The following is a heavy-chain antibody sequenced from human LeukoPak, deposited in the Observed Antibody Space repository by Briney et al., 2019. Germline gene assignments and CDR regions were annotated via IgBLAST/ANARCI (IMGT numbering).Heavy chain of an antibody. CDR1: GFTFSSYT. CDR3: AKDHPDWGSPFDC. J-gene: IGHJ4*02. V-gene: IGHV3-23*01. CDR2: ISGGGST. Sequence: GGSLRLSCAASGFTFSSYTMNWVRQAPGKGLEWVSAISGGGSTHYADSVKGRFTISRDNSKNALYLQMNSLRAEDTAVYYCAKDHPDWGSPFDCWGQGTLVTVSS. D-gene: IGHD2-21*01.